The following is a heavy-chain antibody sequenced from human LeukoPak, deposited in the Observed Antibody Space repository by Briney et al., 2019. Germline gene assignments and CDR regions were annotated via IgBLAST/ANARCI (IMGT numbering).Heavy chain of an antibody. D-gene: IGHD6-6*01. CDR3: AGSSSAARTYFDY. CDR2: ISYDGSNI. CDR1: GITFSSST. J-gene: IGHJ4*02. Sequence: GGPLRLSCATSGITFSSSTMRWVRQAPGKGLQCVALISYDGSNIYHADSVEGRFTISRDNSKNTLYLQMNSLRAEDTAVYYVAGSSSAARTYFDYWGQGTLVTVSS. V-gene: IGHV3-30*04.